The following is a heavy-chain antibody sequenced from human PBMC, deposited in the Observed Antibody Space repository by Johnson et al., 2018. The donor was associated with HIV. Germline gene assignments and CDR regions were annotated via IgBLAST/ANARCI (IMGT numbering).Heavy chain of an antibody. CDR3: ARSPGWHAFDI. CDR1: GFTFDDYA. Sequence: EVQLVESGGGLVQPGRSLRLSCAASGFTFDDYAMHWVRQAPGKGLEWVSGISWNSGSIGYADSVKGRFTISRDNAKNSLYLQMNSLRAGDTAVYYCARSPGWHAFDIWGQGTMVTVSS. V-gene: IGHV3-9*01. J-gene: IGHJ3*02. D-gene: IGHD2-15*01. CDR2: ISWNSGSI.